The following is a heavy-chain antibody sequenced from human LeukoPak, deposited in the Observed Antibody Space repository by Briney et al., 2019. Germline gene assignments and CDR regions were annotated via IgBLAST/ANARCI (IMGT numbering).Heavy chain of an antibody. V-gene: IGHV3-30*02. J-gene: IGHJ4*02. CDR3: AKEGTRMASSYFDY. D-gene: IGHD2-8*01. Sequence: GGSLRLSCTVSGFIFSNSGMHWVRRAPGKGLEWVAVVWFDGSKTYYGDSVKGRFTIFRDNSDNTLYLQMNSLRDEDTAMYYCAKEGTRMASSYFDYWGQGTLITVSS. CDR2: VWFDGSKT. CDR1: GFIFSNSG.